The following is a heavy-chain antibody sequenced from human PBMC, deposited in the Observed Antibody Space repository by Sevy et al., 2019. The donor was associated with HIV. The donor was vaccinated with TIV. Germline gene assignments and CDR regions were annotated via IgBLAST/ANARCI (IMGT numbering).Heavy chain of an antibody. J-gene: IGHJ6*02. CDR2: IYSDGRT. CDR3: ARDRYYDASGYYYYYYGMDV. D-gene: IGHD3-22*01. CDR1: GLSVSDNY. V-gene: IGHV3-66*01. Sequence: GGSLRLSCAASGLSVSDNYMNWVRQAPGKGLELVSVIYSDGRTYYADTVKGRFTIFRDNSKNTLYLHSNNLRPEDTAVYYCARDRYYDASGYYYYYYGMDVWGQGTTVTVSS.